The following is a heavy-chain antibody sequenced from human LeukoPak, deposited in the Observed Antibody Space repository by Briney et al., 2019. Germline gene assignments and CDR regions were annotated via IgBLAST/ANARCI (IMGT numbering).Heavy chain of an antibody. Sequence: RTGGSLRLSCAASGFSFSDFGMHWIRQAPGKGLEWVTLIRSDGSSIYYADSVKGRFTIYRDNSRNTLYLQMNSLRVEDTAVYYCAKDRDEYGNDCWGQGILVTVST. J-gene: IGHJ4*02. CDR1: GFSFSDFG. CDR3: AKDRDEYGNDC. D-gene: IGHD4-11*01. V-gene: IGHV3-30*02. CDR2: IRSDGSSI.